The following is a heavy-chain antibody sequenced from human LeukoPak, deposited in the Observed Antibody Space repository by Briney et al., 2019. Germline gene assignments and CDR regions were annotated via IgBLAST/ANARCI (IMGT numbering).Heavy chain of an antibody. Sequence: SETLSLTCTVSGDSISSGDYYWSWIRQPAGKGLEWIGRISSSGSTNYNPSLKSRVTISVDTAKNQFSLKLSSVTAAGTAVYVCARGPYSYDSSGAFDIWGQGTMVTVSS. CDR2: ISSSGST. J-gene: IGHJ3*02. V-gene: IGHV4-61*02. D-gene: IGHD3-22*01. CDR1: GDSISSGDYY. CDR3: ARGPYSYDSSGAFDI.